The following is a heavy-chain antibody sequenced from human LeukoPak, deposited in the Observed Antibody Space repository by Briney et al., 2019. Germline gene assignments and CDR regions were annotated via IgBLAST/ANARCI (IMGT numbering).Heavy chain of an antibody. D-gene: IGHD3-22*01. J-gene: IGHJ4*02. CDR1: GFTFSSYW. Sequence: GGSLRLSCAASGFTFSSYWMSWVRQAPGKGLEWVANIKQDGSEKYYVDSVKGRFTISRDNAKNSLYLQMNSLRAEDTAVYYCAREPYYYDSSGYPNYFDYWGQGTLVTVSS. V-gene: IGHV3-7*01. CDR3: AREPYYYDSSGYPNYFDY. CDR2: IKQDGSEK.